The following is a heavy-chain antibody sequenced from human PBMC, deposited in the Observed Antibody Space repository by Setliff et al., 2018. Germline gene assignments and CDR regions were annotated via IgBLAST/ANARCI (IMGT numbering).Heavy chain of an antibody. CDR3: AMEAGFWAHYEYYMDV. J-gene: IGHJ6*03. D-gene: IGHD3-22*01. CDR1: GFNLNVYT. CDR2: ISSNSNYI. Sequence: GGSLRLSCVASGFNLNVYTMEWVRQAPGKGLEWVSSISSNSNYIYNADSLKGRLTVSRDNAKNSLYLQMSSLRAEDTAVYFCAMEAGFWAHYEYYMDVWGKGTTVTVSS. V-gene: IGHV3-21*01.